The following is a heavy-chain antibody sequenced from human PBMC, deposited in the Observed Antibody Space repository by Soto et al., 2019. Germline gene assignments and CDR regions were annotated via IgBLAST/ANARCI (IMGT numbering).Heavy chain of an antibody. CDR2: IIPVFGRV. Sequence: QVQLVQSGAEVKKPGSSVRVSCKASGGSFNTYAISWVRQAPGLGLEWMGGIIPVFGRVTYAQKFQGRVTITADDSTSTAYMELSRLRSDDTAIYYCADLSPGHCITTTCPPDYWGQGTLVTVSS. CDR3: ADLSPGHCITTTCPPDY. D-gene: IGHD2-2*01. V-gene: IGHV1-69*12. J-gene: IGHJ4*02. CDR1: GGSFNTYA.